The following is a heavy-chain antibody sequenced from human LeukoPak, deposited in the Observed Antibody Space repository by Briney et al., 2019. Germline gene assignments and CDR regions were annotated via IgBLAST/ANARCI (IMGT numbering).Heavy chain of an antibody. D-gene: IGHD3-3*01. CDR2: IYPGDSDT. V-gene: IGHV5-51*01. J-gene: IGHJ5*02. CDR3: ARSFGVVISFTNWFDP. CDR1: GYRFTTYW. Sequence: GESLKIFCKGSGYRFTTYWIGWVRQMPGKGLEWMGIIYPGDSDTRYSPSFQGQVTISADKSISTAYLQWSSLKASDTAMYYCARSFGVVISFTNWFDPWGQGTLVTVSS.